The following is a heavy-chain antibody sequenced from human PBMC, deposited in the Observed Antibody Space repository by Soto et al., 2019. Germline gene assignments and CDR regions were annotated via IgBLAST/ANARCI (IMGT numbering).Heavy chain of an antibody. CDR2: ISSSSSYI. J-gene: IGHJ6*02. V-gene: IGHV3-21*01. CDR1: GFTFSSYS. D-gene: IGHD2-2*01. Sequence: GGSLRLSCAASGFTFSSYSMNWVRQAPGKGLECVSSISSSSSYIYYADSVKGRFTISRDNAKNSLYLQMNSLRAEDTAVYYCARDGVAAMHYYYYYGMDVWGQGTTVTVSS. CDR3: ARDGVAAMHYYYYYGMDV.